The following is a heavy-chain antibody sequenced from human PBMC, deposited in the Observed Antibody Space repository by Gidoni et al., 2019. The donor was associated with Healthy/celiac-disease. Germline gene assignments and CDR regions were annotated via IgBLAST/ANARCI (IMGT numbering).Heavy chain of an antibody. CDR2: IPYDGSNK. V-gene: IGHV3-30*18. CDR3: AKDRQRSCSSTSCYAEYYYYGMDV. J-gene: IGHJ6*02. D-gene: IGHD2-2*01. Sequence: QVQLVESGGGVVQHGRSLRPSCAASGFTFSSYGMHWVRQAPGKGLGWVAVIPYDGSNKCYADSVKSRFTISRDNSKNTLYLQMNSLRAEDTAVYYCAKDRQRSCSSTSCYAEYYYYGMDVWGQGTTVTVSS. CDR1: GFTFSSYG.